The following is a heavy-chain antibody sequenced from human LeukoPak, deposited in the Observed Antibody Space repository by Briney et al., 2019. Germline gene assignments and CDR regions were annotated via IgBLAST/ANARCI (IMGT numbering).Heavy chain of an antibody. CDR1: GYSIGKNYY. Sequence: SETLSLTCAGSGYSIGKNYYWGWIRQSPGKGLEWIGRIYGRASTSYNPSLMNRVTMSVDTSKNHFSLQLTSVTAADTAVYYCARYDSRGSASTKFDYWGPGIQVTVSS. CDR2: IYGRAST. CDR3: ARYDSRGSASTKFDY. V-gene: IGHV4-38-2*01. J-gene: IGHJ4*02. D-gene: IGHD3-3*01.